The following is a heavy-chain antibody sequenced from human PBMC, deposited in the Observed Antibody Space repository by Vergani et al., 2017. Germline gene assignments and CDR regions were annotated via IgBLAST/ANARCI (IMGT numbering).Heavy chain of an antibody. Sequence: QVQLVQSGAEVKKPGSSVKVSCKASGATFSSYTISWVRQAPGQGLEWMGRIIPILGIANYAQKFQGRVTITADKSTSTAYMELSSLRSEDTAVYYCARAVLDVRGYSGYAPPDYWGQGTLVTVSS. J-gene: IGHJ4*02. V-gene: IGHV1-69*02. CDR1: GATFSSYT. CDR2: IIPILGIA. D-gene: IGHD5-12*01. CDR3: ARAVLDVRGYSGYAPPDY.